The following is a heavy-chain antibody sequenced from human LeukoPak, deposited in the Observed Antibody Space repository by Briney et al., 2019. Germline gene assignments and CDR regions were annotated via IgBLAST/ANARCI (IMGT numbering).Heavy chain of an antibody. Sequence: SETLSLTCTVSGGSISSSSYYWGWIRQPPGKGLEWIGSIYYSGSTYYNPSLKSRVTISVDTSKNQFSLKPSSVTAADTAVYYCARNYYDSSGYAFDIWGQGTMVTVSS. CDR1: GGSISSSSYY. CDR2: IYYSGST. J-gene: IGHJ3*02. CDR3: ARNYYDSSGYAFDI. V-gene: IGHV4-39*01. D-gene: IGHD3-22*01.